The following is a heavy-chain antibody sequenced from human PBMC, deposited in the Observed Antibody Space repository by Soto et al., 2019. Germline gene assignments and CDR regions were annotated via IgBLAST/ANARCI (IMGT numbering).Heavy chain of an antibody. J-gene: IGHJ5*02. CDR1: GYSFTSYG. CDR2: IYPGDSDT. CDR3: ARHPGDYEGIGWFDP. V-gene: IGHV5-51*01. D-gene: IGHD4-17*01. Sequence: PGESLKISWNGSGYSFTSYGIGWVRQMPGKGLEWMGIIYPGDSDTRYSPSFQGQVTISADKSISTAYLQWSSLKASDTAMYYCARHPGDYEGIGWFDPWGQGTLVTVSS.